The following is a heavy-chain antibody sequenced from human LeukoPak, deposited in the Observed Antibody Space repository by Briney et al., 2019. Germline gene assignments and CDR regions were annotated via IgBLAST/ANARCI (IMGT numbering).Heavy chain of an antibody. CDR2: IYSGGST. CDR1: GFTVSTNY. D-gene: IGHD1-7*01. J-gene: IGHJ4*02. Sequence: GGSLRLSCAVSGFTVSTNYMSWVRQAPGKGLEWVSVIYSGGSTYYADSVKGRFTISRDNSKNTLYLQMNSLTAEDTAVYYCARDRGELRGYFDYWGQGTLVTVSS. V-gene: IGHV3-66*01. CDR3: ARDRGELRGYFDY.